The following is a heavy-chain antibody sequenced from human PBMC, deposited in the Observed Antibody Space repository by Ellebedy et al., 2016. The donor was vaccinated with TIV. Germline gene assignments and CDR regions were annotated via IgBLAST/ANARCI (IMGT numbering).Heavy chain of an antibody. D-gene: IGHD4-17*01. J-gene: IGHJ3*02. CDR1: GYTFTSFD. CDR2: MNPYNGDS. Sequence: AASVKVSCKASGYTFTSFDIHWVRQASGHGLEWMGWMNPYNGDSDCARKFQARVTLTRNTSINTVFMELSGLRSEDTAVYYCARGDGDYSYEAFDIWGRGTMVTVSS. V-gene: IGHV1-8*01. CDR3: ARGDGDYSYEAFDI.